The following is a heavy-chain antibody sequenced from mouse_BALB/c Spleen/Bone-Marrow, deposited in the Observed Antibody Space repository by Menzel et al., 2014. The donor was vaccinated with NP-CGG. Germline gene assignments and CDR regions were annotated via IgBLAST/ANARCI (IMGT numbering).Heavy chain of an antibody. CDR3: AKNGYDGGARFAY. J-gene: IGHJ3*01. D-gene: IGHD2-2*01. V-gene: IGHV2-5*01. CDR1: GFSLTTYG. Sequence: QVHVKQSGPGLVQPSQSLSITCTVSGFSLTTYGANWIRQSPGKGLEWLGVIWGGGNTDYNATFMSRLTITKDNSKSQVFFKMNSLQADDTAIYYCAKNGYDGGARFAYWGQGTLVTVSA. CDR2: IWGGGNT.